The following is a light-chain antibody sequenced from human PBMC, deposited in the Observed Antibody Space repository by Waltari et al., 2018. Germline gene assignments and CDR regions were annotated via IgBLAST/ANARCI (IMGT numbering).Light chain of an antibody. V-gene: IGLV3-19*01. Sequence: SSELTQDPAVSVALGQTVRITCQGDSLRSCYATWYQQKAGQGPILVMYGKNNRPSGIPGGFAGSSSGNTASLTITGAQAEDEADYYCHCRDTSGTHWVFGGGTKLTVL. CDR3: HCRDTSGTHWV. CDR1: SLRSCY. CDR2: GKN. J-gene: IGLJ3*02.